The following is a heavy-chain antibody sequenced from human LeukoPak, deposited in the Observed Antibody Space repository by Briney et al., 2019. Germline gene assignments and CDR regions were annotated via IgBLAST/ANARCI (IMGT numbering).Heavy chain of an antibody. V-gene: IGHV3-33*01. Sequence: GGSLRLSCAASGFTFSSFGMHWVRQAPGKGLEWVAIVWYDGSKRYYADSVKGRFTISRDDFKNTLYLQMNSLRAEDTAVYYCARDGKGFGELLYWGQGTLVTVSS. CDR1: GFTFSSFG. CDR3: ARDGKGFGELLY. J-gene: IGHJ4*02. D-gene: IGHD3-10*01. CDR2: VWYDGSKR.